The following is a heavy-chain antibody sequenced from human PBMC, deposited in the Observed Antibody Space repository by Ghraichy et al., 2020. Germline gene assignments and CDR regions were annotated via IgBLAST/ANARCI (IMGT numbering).Heavy chain of an antibody. Sequence: SGPTLVKPTQTLTLTCSFSGFSLTTSGVGVGWTSQPPGKALEWLAVIYWNDDKLYSPSLKSRLTITKDTPKNQVVLTMTNMDPVDTATYYCVRSVRHSYPPDYWGQGTLVTVSS. CDR3: VRSVRHSYPPDY. J-gene: IGHJ4*02. CDR1: GFSLTTSGVG. D-gene: IGHD5-18*01. CDR2: IYWNDDK. V-gene: IGHV2-5*01.